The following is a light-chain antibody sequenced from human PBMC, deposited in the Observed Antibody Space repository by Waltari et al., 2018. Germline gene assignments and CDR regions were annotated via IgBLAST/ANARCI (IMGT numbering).Light chain of an antibody. J-gene: IGLJ2*01. CDR3: CSYAGNYIHVL. CDR2: DVS. Sequence: QSALTQPASVSGSPGQSITISCTGTSSDVGGYHSVSWYQHHPGKVPKVIIYDVSQRPSGVSNRFSGSKSGNTASLTISGLQPEDEADYFCCSYAGNYIHVLFGGGTKLTVL. CDR1: SSDVGGYHS. V-gene: IGLV2-23*02.